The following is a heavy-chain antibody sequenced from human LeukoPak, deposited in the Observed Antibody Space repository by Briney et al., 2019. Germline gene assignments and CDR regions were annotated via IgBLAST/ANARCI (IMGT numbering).Heavy chain of an antibody. CDR1: GFTFSTHA. CDR2: IWFDGKNT. J-gene: IGHJ6*03. V-gene: IGHV3-33*06. Sequence: PGGSLRLSCAASGFTFSTHAMHWVRQAPAKGLEWVAMIWFDGKNTHYVDSVKGRFTISRDNSKNTVDLRMNSLRAEDTAVYYCAKGYCSSTSCPASYYYYYMDVWGKGTTVTVSS. CDR3: AKGYCSSTSCPASYYYYYMDV. D-gene: IGHD2-2*01.